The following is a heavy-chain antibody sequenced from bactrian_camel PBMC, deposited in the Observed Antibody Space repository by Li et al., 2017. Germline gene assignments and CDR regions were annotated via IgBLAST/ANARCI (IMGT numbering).Heavy chain of an antibody. V-gene: IGHV3S53*01. J-gene: IGHJ4*01. Sequence: VQLVESGGGSVQAGGSLTLSCAFSGYTYSGHCMGWFRQTPGKEREGVAVISTRGSTGYADSVRGRFTISRDNAKDTLYLQMNSLKIEDTAVYYCALGSSRQATMTARGKGTQVTVS. D-gene: IGHD3*01. CDR2: ISTRGST. CDR1: GYTYSGHC.